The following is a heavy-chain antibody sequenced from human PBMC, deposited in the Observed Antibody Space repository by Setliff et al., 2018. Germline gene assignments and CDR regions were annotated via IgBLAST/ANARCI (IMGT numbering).Heavy chain of an antibody. CDR1: GGSISSHY. V-gene: IGHV4-59*08. CDR3: ASTSYDSSGYYFDY. J-gene: IGHJ4*02. Sequence: SETLSLTCTVSGGSISSHYWSWIRQPPGKGLEWIGSIYYSGSTNYNPSLKSRVTISVDTSKNQFSLKLSSVTAADTAVYYCASTSYDSSGYYFDYWGQGTRVTVSS. CDR2: IYYSGST. D-gene: IGHD3-22*01.